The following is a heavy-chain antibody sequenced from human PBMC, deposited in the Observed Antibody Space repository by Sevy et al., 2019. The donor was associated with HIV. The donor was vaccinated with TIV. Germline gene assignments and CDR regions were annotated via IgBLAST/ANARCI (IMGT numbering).Heavy chain of an antibody. J-gene: IGHJ4*02. V-gene: IGHV3-48*01. D-gene: IGHD1-1*01. CDR1: GFTFNSYS. Sequence: GGSLRLSCEVPGFTFNSYSFNWVRQAPGKGLEWISYISTSSDITYYEESVQGRFNMSRDNVKNSLYLQMNSLRVEDTAIYYCARGTGIRSLYYFAYWGQGTLVTVSS. CDR2: ISTSSDIT. CDR3: ARGTGIRSLYYFAY.